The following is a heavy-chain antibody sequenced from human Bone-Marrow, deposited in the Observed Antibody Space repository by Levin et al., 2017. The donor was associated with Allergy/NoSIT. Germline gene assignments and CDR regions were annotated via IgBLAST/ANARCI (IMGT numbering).Heavy chain of an antibody. D-gene: IGHD4-17*01. CDR3: ARALTETTVTTFAY. CDR1: GFTFNYYY. J-gene: IGHJ5*01. V-gene: IGHV3-11*01. CDR2: ISSSGSST. Sequence: PGGSLRLSCAASGFTFNYYYMTWIRQAPGKGLEWVSYISSSGSSTYYADSVTGRFTISRDNAKNSLYLQMNSLRADDTAIYYCARALTETTVTTFAYWGHGNLVTVSS.